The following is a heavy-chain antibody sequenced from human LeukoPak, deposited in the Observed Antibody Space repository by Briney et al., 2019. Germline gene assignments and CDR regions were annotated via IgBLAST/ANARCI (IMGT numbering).Heavy chain of an antibody. CDR2: ISSSGSTI. J-gene: IGHJ4*02. D-gene: IGHD6-19*01. V-gene: IGHV3-48*03. Sequence: GGPLRLSCAASGLTFSNYEMNWVRQAPGKGLEWVSYISSSGSTIYYADSVKGRFTISRDNAKNSLYLQMNSLRAEDTAVYYCAMAVAGSFDYWGQGTLVTVSS. CDR1: GLTFSNYE. CDR3: AMAVAGSFDY.